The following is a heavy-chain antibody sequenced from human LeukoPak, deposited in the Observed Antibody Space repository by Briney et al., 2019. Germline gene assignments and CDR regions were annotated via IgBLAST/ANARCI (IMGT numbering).Heavy chain of an antibody. CDR3: AGVGSMSRDWGVKVDWYFDL. D-gene: IGHD2/OR15-2a*01. J-gene: IGHJ2*01. V-gene: IGHV4-59*01. CDR2: MYYSGST. CDR1: GGSIHNYY. Sequence: PSETLSLTCTVSGGSIHNYYWSWIRQPPGKGLEWVGFMYYSGSTNHNPSLKSRVNISVDMSKNQLSLRLRSVTAPDTAVYYCAGVGSMSRDWGVKVDWYFDLWGRSALGTVFS.